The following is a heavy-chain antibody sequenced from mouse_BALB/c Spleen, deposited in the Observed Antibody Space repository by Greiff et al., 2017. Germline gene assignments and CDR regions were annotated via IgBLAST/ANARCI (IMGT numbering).Heavy chain of an antibody. V-gene: IGHV10-1*02. CDR2: IRSKSNNYAT. Sequence: EVQRVESGGGLVQPKGSLKLSCAASGFTFNTYAMNWVRQAPGKGLEWVARIRSKSNNYATYYADSVKDRFTISRDDSQSMLYLQMNNLKTEDTAMYYCVRTTVVSYYAMDYWGQGTSVTVSS. CDR1: GFTFNTYA. J-gene: IGHJ4*01. CDR3: VRTTVVSYYAMDY. D-gene: IGHD1-1*01.